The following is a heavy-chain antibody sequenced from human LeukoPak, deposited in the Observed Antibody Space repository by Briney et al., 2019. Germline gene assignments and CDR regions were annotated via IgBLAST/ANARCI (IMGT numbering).Heavy chain of an antibody. V-gene: IGHV3-23*01. CDR3: AKAPYNWNYGSRVDY. D-gene: IGHD1-7*01. CDR2: ISVSGGGT. CDR1: GFTFSSYA. Sequence: GGSLRLSCAASGFTFSSYAMSWVRQAPGKGLEWVSTISVSGGGTYYADSVKGRFTISRDNSKNTLYLQMNSLRAEDTAVYYCAKAPYNWNYGSRVDYWGQGTLVTVSS. J-gene: IGHJ4*02.